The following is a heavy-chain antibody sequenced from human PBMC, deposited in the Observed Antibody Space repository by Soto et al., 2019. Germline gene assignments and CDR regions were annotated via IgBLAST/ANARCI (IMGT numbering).Heavy chain of an antibody. V-gene: IGHV1-46*01. D-gene: IGHD2-15*01. CDR2: INPSGGST. CDR3: ARDGRYCSGGSCYFDY. J-gene: IGHJ4*02. CDR1: GYTFTSYY. Sequence: GASVKVSCKASGYTFTSYYMHWVRQAPGQGLEWMGIINPSGGSTSYAQKFQGRVTMTRDTSTSTVYMELSSLRSEDTGVYYCARDGRYCSGGSCYFDYWGQGTLVTVYS.